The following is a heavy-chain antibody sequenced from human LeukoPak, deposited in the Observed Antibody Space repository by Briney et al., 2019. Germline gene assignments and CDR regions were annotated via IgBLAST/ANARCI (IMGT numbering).Heavy chain of an antibody. J-gene: IGHJ4*02. CDR3: ARGSSYDILTGYYLGYYFDY. CDR2: IIPIFGTA. CDR1: GGTSSSYA. D-gene: IGHD3-9*01. Sequence: GASVKVSCKASGGTSSSYAISWVRQAPGQGLEWMGGIIPIFGTANYAQKFQGRVTITTDESTSTAYMELSSLRSEDTAVYYCARGSSYDILTGYYLGYYFDYWGQGTLVTVSS. V-gene: IGHV1-69*05.